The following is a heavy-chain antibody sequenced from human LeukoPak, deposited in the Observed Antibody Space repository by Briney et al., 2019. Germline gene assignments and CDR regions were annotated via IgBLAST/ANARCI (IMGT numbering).Heavy chain of an antibody. Sequence: GGSLRLSCAASGFTVSAYAMAWVREAPGEGLEWVSTIYDDNTYYADSVKGRFAISTDNSKNTLYLQMNSLRVEDTAVYFCAARKVRGVWFYLDCWGQGTLVTVSS. V-gene: IGHV3-23*01. CDR2: IYDDNT. D-gene: IGHD3-10*01. J-gene: IGHJ4*02. CDR1: GFTVSAYA. CDR3: AARKVRGVWFYLDC.